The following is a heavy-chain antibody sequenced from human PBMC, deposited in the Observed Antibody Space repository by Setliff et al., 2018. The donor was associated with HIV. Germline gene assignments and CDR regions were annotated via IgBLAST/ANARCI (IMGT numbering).Heavy chain of an antibody. D-gene: IGHD5-12*01. CDR3: ARDSGGYDYRYFDY. CDR2: INAGNGNT. Sequence: ASVKVSCKASGYTFTSYAMHWVRQAPGQRLEWMGWINAGNGNTKYSQKFQGRVTITRDTSASTAYMELSSLRSEDTAVYYCARDSGGYDYRYFDYWGQGTLVTVS. J-gene: IGHJ4*02. CDR1: GYTFTSYA. V-gene: IGHV1-3*01.